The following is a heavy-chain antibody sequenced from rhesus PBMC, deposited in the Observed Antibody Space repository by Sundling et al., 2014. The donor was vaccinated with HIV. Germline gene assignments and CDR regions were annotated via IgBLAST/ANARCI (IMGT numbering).Heavy chain of an antibody. V-gene: IGHV4-165*01. CDR3: ARERGSRVDF. J-gene: IGHJ4*01. Sequence: QVQLQESGPGVVKPSESLSLTCAVSNGSISSGYYWNWIRQPPGKGLEWIGNIYGSGGSNYLNPSLKSRVTLSVDTSNNQFSLNLISVTAADTAVYYCARERGSRVDFWGQGVLVTVSS. CDR1: NGSISSGYY. CDR2: IYGSGGSN. D-gene: IGHD5-42*01.